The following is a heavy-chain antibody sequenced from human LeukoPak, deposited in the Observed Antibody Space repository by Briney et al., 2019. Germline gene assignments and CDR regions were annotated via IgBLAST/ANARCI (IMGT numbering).Heavy chain of an antibody. J-gene: IGHJ3*02. Sequence: SVKVSCKPSGGSFRYYDISWVRQAPGQGLEWMGRSIPLYATTKYAQRFQGGVTIITDASATTAYMELSSLRSEDTAVYYCATASVPGAIEGPFDALDTWGQGTMVTVSS. CDR2: SIPLYATT. CDR3: ATASVPGAIEGPFDALDT. V-gene: IGHV1-69*05. CDR1: GGSFRYYD. D-gene: IGHD2-2*02.